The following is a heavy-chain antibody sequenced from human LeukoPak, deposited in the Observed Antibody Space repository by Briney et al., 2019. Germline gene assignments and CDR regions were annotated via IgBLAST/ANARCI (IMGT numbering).Heavy chain of an antibody. CDR2: ISGSGGST. CDR3: AKDPASRGPYYYGSGSYYTGY. J-gene: IGHJ4*02. D-gene: IGHD3-10*01. CDR1: GFTFSSYG. Sequence: PGGTLRLSCAASGFTFSSYGMSWVRQAPGKGLEWVSAISGSGGSTYYADSVKGRFTISRDNSKNTLYLQMSSLRAEDTAVYYCAKDPASRGPYYYGSGSYYTGYWGQGTLVTVSS. V-gene: IGHV3-23*01.